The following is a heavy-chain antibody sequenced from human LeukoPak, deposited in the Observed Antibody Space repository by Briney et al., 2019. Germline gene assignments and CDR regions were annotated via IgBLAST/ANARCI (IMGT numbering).Heavy chain of an antibody. Sequence: GGSLRLSCAASGFTFSSYGMHWVRQAPGKGLEWVAVISYDGSNKYYADSVKGRFTISRDNSKNTLNLQMNSLRAEDTAVYYCAKGSDPGTFDYWGQGTLVTVSS. CDR3: AKGSDPGTFDY. J-gene: IGHJ4*02. CDR1: GFTFSSYG. CDR2: ISYDGSNK. V-gene: IGHV3-30*18. D-gene: IGHD1-26*01.